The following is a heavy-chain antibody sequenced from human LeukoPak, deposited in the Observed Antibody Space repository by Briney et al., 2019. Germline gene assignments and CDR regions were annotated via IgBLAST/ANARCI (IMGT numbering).Heavy chain of an antibody. J-gene: IGHJ3*02. Sequence: GESLKISCKGSGYSFTSYWIGWVRQMPGKGLEWMGIIYPGDSDTRYSPSFQGQVTISADKSISTAYLQWSSLKASDTAMYYCARPLLPQPMTGYYYDAFDIWGQGTMVTVSS. V-gene: IGHV5-51*01. CDR1: GYSFTSYW. CDR3: ARPLLPQPMTGYYYDAFDI. D-gene: IGHD3-9*01. CDR2: IYPGDSDT.